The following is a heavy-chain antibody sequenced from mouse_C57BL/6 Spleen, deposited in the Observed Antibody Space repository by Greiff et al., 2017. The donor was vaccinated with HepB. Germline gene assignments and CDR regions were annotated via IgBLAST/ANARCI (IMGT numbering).Heavy chain of an antibody. CDR3: ARGLYYGSSFDY. CDR2: IYPGDGDT. J-gene: IGHJ2*01. V-gene: IGHV1-82*01. CDR1: GYAFSSSW. Sequence: QVQLQQSGPELVKPGASVKISCKASGYAFSSSWMNWVKQRPGKGLEWIGRIYPGDGDTNYNGKFKGKATQTADKSSSTAYMQLSSLTSEDSAVYFCARGLYYGSSFDYWGQGTTLTVSS. D-gene: IGHD1-1*01.